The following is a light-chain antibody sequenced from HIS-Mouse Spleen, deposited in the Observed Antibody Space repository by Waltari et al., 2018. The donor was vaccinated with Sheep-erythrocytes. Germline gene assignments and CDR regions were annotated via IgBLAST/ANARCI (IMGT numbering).Light chain of an antibody. CDR2: AAS. Sequence: DIQMTQSPSSLSASVGDRVTITCRPSQSISSYLNWYQPKPGKAPKLLIYAASSLQSGVPSRFSGSGSGTDFTLTISSLQPEDFATYYCQQSYSTPQFTFGPGTKVDIK. V-gene: IGKV1-39*01. J-gene: IGKJ3*01. CDR3: QQSYSTPQFT. CDR1: QSISSY.